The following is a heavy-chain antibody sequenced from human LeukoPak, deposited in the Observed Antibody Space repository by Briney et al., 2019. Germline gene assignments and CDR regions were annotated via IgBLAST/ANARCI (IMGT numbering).Heavy chain of an antibody. CDR1: GYSFTSYW. V-gene: IGHV5-51*01. J-gene: IGHJ4*02. CDR2: IYPGDSDT. CDR3: ARHGIAAAGTGAPGDY. D-gene: IGHD6-13*01. Sequence: GESLKISCKGSGYSFTSYWIGWVRQMPGKGLEWMGIIYPGDSDTRYSPSFQGQVTISADKSISTAYLQWSSLKASDTAMYYCARHGIAAAGTGAPGDYWGQGTLVTVSS.